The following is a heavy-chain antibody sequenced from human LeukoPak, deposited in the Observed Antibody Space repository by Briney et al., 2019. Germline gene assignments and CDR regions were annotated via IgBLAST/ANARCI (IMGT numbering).Heavy chain of an antibody. J-gene: IGHJ1*01. CDR2: ISGGGGSA. CDR3: ARSTTSYCSSTSGDH. V-gene: IGHV3-23*01. D-gene: IGHD2-2*01. CDR1: GFTFSSYA. Sequence: GGSLRLSCAASGFTFSSYAMSWVRQAPGKGLEWVSAISGGGGSAYYADSVKGRFTIFRDNSKNTLYLQMNSLRAEDTAVYYCARSTTSYCSSTSGDHWGQGTLVTVSS.